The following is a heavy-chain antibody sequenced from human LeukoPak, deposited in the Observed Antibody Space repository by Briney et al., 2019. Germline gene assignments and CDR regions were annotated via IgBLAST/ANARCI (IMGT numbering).Heavy chain of an antibody. V-gene: IGHV4-59*01. Sequence: KSSETLSLTCTVSGGSISSYYWSWIRQPPGKGLEWIGYIYYSGSTNYNPSLKSRVTISVDTSKNQFSLKLSSVTAADTAVYYCARDLGYCSSTSCYRAYVAGNWFDPWGQGTLVTVSS. CDR1: GGSISSYY. D-gene: IGHD2-2*02. J-gene: IGHJ5*02. CDR3: ARDLGYCSSTSCYRAYVAGNWFDP. CDR2: IYYSGST.